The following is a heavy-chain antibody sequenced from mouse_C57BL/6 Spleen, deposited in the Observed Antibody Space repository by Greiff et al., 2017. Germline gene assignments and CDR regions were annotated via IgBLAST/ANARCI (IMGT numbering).Heavy chain of an antibody. D-gene: IGHD1-2*01. V-gene: IGHV5-12*01. CDR1: GFTFSDYY. J-gene: IGHJ4*01. Sequence: EVQGVESGGGLVQPGGSLKLSCAASGFTFSDYYMYWFRQTPEKRLEWVAYISNGGGSTYYTDTVKGRFTISRDNAKKTLYLQMSRLKSEDTAMYYCARGYLDYWGQGTSVTVSS. CDR3: ARGYLDY. CDR2: ISNGGGST.